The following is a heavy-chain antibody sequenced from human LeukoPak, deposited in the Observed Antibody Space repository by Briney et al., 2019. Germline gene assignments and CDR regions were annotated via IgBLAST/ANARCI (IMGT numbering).Heavy chain of an antibody. CDR1: GFTVSSNS. CDR3: ARDTAMVPYYYYYMDV. J-gene: IGHJ6*03. Sequence: GGSLRLSCTVSGFTVSSNSMSWVRQAPGKGLEWVANIKQDGSEKYYVDSVKGRFTISRDNARNSLYLQMNSLRAEDTAVYYCARDTAMVPYYYYYMDVWGKGTTLTISS. V-gene: IGHV3-7*01. D-gene: IGHD5-18*01. CDR2: IKQDGSEK.